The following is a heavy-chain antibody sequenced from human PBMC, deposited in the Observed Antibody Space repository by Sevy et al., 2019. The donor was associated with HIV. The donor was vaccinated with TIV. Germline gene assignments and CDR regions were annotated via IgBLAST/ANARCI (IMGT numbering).Heavy chain of an antibody. J-gene: IGHJ5*01. CDR1: GFTFRSFS. CDR3: ARDSARVIVPTAGFDS. Sequence: GGCLRLSCSASGFTFRSFSMHWVRQAPGKGLEWVGAIWYDGRTKQYADSVKGRFTISRDNSKNMLNLEMNSLRAEDTALYFCARDSARVIVPTAGFDSWGQGTVVTVSS. D-gene: IGHD1-1*01. CDR2: IWYDGRTK. V-gene: IGHV3-33*01.